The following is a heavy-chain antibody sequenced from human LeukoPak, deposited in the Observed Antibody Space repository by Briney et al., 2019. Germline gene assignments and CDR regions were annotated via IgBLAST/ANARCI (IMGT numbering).Heavy chain of an antibody. V-gene: IGHV3-15*05. CDR3: TTGLDAYYEY. D-gene: IGHD3-16*01. J-gene: IGHJ4*02. Sequence: GGSLRLSCAASGFTFSSYEMNWVRQAPGKGLEWLGRIKSKTHDETTDYAAPVKGRFTISRDDSKNTVYLQMNSLRTEDTGLYYCTTGLDAYYEYWGQGTLVTVSS. CDR1: GFTFSSYE. CDR2: IKSKTHDETT.